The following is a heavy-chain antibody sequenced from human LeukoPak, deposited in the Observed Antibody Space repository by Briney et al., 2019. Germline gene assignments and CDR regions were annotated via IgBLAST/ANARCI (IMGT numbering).Heavy chain of an antibody. J-gene: IGHJ4*02. D-gene: IGHD2-2*02. V-gene: IGHV4-34*01. CDR2: INHSGST. CDR1: GGSFSGHY. Sequence: SETLSLTCAVYGGSFSGHYWSWIRQPPGKGLEWIGEINHSGSTNYNPSLKSRVTISVDTSKNQFSLKLSSVTAADTAVYYCARGARYCSSTSCYTRPYYFDYWGQGTLVTVSS. CDR3: ARGARYCSSTSCYTRPYYFDY.